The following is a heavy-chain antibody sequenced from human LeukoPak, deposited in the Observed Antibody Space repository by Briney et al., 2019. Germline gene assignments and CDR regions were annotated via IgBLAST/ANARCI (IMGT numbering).Heavy chain of an antibody. J-gene: IGHJ4*02. CDR3: ARGLGPRLDY. D-gene: IGHD6-6*01. V-gene: IGHV3-11*06. CDR1: GFTFSDYY. Sequence: GGSLRLSCAASGFTFSDYYMSWIRQAPGKGLEWVSYISSSSSYTNYADSVRGRFTISRDNAKNSLYLQMNSLRDEDTAVYYCARGLGPRLDYWGQGTLVTVSS. CDR2: ISSSSSYT.